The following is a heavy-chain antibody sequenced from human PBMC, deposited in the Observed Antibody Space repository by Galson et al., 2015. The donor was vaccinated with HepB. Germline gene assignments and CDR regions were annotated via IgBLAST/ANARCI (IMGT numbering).Heavy chain of an antibody. Sequence: PALVKPTQTLTLTCTFSGFSLSTSGVGVGWIRQPPGKALEWLALIYWDDDKRYSPSLKSRLTITKDTSKNQVVLTMTNMDPVDTATYYCAHYYYDSSGYYLHTGGYFDLWGRGTLVTVSS. CDR1: GFSLSTSGVG. D-gene: IGHD3-22*01. CDR2: IYWDDDK. CDR3: AHYYYDSSGYYLHTGGYFDL. V-gene: IGHV2-5*02. J-gene: IGHJ2*01.